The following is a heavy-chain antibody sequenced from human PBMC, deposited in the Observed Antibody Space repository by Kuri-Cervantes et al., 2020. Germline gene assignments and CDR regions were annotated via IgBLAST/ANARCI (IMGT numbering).Heavy chain of an antibody. D-gene: IGHD5-24*01. CDR3: ARDGTRRDGYNSHFDY. J-gene: IGHJ4*02. CDR2: ISYDGSNK. V-gene: IGHV3-30*04. Sequence: GESLKISCVISGMNLRGHAISWARLAPGKGLEWVAVISYDGSNKYYADSVKGRFTISRDNSKNTLYLQMNSLRAEDTAVYYCARDGTRRDGYNSHFDYWGQGTLVTVSS. CDR1: GMNLRGHA.